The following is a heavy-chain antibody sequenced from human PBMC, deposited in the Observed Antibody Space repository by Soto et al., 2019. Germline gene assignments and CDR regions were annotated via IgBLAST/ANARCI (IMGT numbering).Heavy chain of an antibody. D-gene: IGHD5-18*01. V-gene: IGHV4-59*08. J-gene: IGHJ4*02. CDR3: ARHRYSYGVYYFDY. CDR2: IYYSGST. CDR1: GGSISNYY. Sequence: PSETLSLTCTVAGGSISNYYWSWIRQPPGKGLEWIGYIYYSGSTNYNPSLKSRVTISVDTSKNQFSLKLSSVTAADTAVYYCARHRYSYGVYYFDYWGPGTLVTVSS.